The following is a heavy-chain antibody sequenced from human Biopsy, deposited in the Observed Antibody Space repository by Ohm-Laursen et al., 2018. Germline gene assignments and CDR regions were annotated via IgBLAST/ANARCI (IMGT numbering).Heavy chain of an antibody. CDR2: IYYTGST. Sequence: SGTLSLTCTVSRDSISNYYWTWIRQSPGKGLEWIGYIYYTGSTNYNPSVKSRVTISVDTSKNQFSLKLNSVTAADTAVYFCARDSRGGHLNATLITGKNLDSWGQGILATVSS. V-gene: IGHV4-59*01. CDR3: ARDSRGGHLNATLITGKNLDS. J-gene: IGHJ4*02. D-gene: IGHD1-14*01. CDR1: RDSISNYY.